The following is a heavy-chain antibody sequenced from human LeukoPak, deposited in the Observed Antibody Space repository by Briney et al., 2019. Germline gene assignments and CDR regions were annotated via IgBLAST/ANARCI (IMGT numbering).Heavy chain of an antibody. Sequence: SETLSLTCTVSGGSISSSSYYWGWIRQPPGKGLEWIGSIYYSGSTYYNPSLKSRVTISVDTSKNQFSLRLSSVTAADTAVYYCARDQSTGYYYYMDVWGKGTTVTVSS. CDR2: IYYSGST. D-gene: IGHD2-2*01. J-gene: IGHJ6*03. CDR3: ARDQSTGYYYYMDV. CDR1: GGSISSSSYY. V-gene: IGHV4-39*07.